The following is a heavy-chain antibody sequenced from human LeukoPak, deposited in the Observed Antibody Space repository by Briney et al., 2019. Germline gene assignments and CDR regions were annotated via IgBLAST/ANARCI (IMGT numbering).Heavy chain of an antibody. D-gene: IGHD6-13*01. V-gene: IGHV3-66*04. J-gene: IGHJ3*02. CDR1: GFTFSSNY. CDR3: ARHNGGIGATEGHSGIATPNDAFDI. CDR2: IYSGGST. Sequence: GGSLRLSCAASGFTFSSNYMSWVRQAPGKGLEWVSVIYSGGSTYYADSVKGRFTISRDNSKNTLYLQMTSLRAEDTAVYYCARHNGGIGATEGHSGIATPNDAFDIWGQGTMVTVSS.